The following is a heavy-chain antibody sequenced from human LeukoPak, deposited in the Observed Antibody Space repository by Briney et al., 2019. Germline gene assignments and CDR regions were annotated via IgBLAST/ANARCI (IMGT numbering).Heavy chain of an antibody. V-gene: IGHV3-64*01. D-gene: IGHD2/OR15-2a*01. Sequence: GGSLRLSCATSGFTLTNFAMHWVRQAPGKGLEYVSAMSSDGGTTYYANSVKGRFPMSRDKSKNAVYLQMGSLRPDDMAVYYCARGGSLSAYDSWGQGTLVTVSS. CDR1: GFTLTNFA. CDR2: MSSDGGTT. J-gene: IGHJ4*02. CDR3: ARGGSLSAYDS.